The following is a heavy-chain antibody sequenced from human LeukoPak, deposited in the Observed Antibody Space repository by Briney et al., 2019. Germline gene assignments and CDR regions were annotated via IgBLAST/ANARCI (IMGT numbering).Heavy chain of an antibody. CDR1: GYTFTDLY. J-gene: IGHJ3*02. Sequence: ASVKVSCKASGYTFTDLYLYWVRQAPGQGLEWMGIINPSGGSTNYAQNFQGRVTMTRDTSTSTVYMELSSLRSEDTAVYYCARHDYDSSVGAFDIWGQGTMVTVSS. V-gene: IGHV1-46*01. CDR2: INPSGGST. CDR3: ARHDYDSSVGAFDI. D-gene: IGHD3-22*01.